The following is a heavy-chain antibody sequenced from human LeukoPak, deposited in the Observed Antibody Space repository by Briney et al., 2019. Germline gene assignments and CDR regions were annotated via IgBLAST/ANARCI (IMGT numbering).Heavy chain of an antibody. Sequence: PSETLSLTCTVSGGSISSGSYYWSWIRQPAGKGLEWIGRIYTSGSTNYNPSLKSRVTISVDTSKNQFSLKLSSVIAADTAVYYCARGRGLLLLRPWGQGTLVTVSS. D-gene: IGHD1-26*01. CDR1: GGSISSGSYY. V-gene: IGHV4-61*02. J-gene: IGHJ5*02. CDR3: ARGRGLLLLRP. CDR2: IYTSGST.